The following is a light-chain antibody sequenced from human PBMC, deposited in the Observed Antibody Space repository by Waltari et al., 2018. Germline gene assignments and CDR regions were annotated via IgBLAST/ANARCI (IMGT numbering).Light chain of an antibody. CDR2: NVS. V-gene: IGKV2-30*01. CDR1: QSLVFSNGNIY. Sequence: DAVMTQSPLSLPVTLGQPASISCRSSQSLVFSNGNIYLNWFHQRPGQAPRRLISNVSNRDSGVPDRFSGSGSGTDFTLKISRVEAEDVGGVYYCMQAAHWPYTFGQGTKLEIK. CDR3: MQAAHWPYT. J-gene: IGKJ2*01.